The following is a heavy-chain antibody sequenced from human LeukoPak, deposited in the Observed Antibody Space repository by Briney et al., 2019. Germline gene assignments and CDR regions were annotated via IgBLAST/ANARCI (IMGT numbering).Heavy chain of an antibody. CDR3: ARGPPTDYYDSSGFYYVFDY. CDR1: GGSFSGFY. V-gene: IGHV4-34*01. CDR2: INHSGST. Sequence: SETLSLTCAVYGGSFSGFYWSWIRQPPGKGLEWIGEINHSGSTNYNPSLKSRVTISVDTSKNQFSLKLSSVTAADTAVYFCARGPPTDYYDSSGFYYVFDYWGQGTLVTVSS. D-gene: IGHD3-22*01. J-gene: IGHJ4*02.